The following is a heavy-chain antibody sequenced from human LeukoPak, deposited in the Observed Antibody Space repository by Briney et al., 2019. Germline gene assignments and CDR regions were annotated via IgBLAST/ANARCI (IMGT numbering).Heavy chain of an antibody. V-gene: IGHV1-2*02. D-gene: IGHD5-24*01. J-gene: IGHJ4*02. Sequence: ASVKVSCKASGYTFTGYYMHWIRQAPGQGLEWMGWINPNSGRTNYAQKFQGRVTMTRDTSISTAYMELSRLRSDDTAVYYCARDREMAPQFDYWGQGTLVTVSS. CDR3: ARDREMAPQFDY. CDR2: INPNSGRT. CDR1: GYTFTGYY.